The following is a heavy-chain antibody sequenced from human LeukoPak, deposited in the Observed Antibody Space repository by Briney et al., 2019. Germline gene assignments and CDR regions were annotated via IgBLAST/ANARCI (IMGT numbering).Heavy chain of an antibody. CDR2: ISGSGGST. J-gene: IGHJ4*02. D-gene: IGHD2-2*02. V-gene: IGHV3-23*01. Sequence: GGSLRLSCAASGFTFSSYAMSWVRQAPGKGLEWVSAISGSGGSTYYADSVKGRFTISRDDSKNTLYLQMNSLRAEDTAVYYCAKASYCSSTSCYTGIYGYWGQGTLVTVSS. CDR3: AKASYCSSTSCYTGIYGY. CDR1: GFTFSSYA.